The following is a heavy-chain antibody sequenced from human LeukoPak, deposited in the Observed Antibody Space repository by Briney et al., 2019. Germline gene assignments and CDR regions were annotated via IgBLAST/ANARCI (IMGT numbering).Heavy chain of an antibody. CDR3: ARSGGLQKFDY. J-gene: IGHJ4*02. Sequence: GGSLRLSCAASEFTISNYALHWVRQAPGRGLQWVAVISYDGNTIHYADSVKGRFIISRDTSKNTLYLQMNSLRAEDTAAYYCARSGGLQKFDYWGQGTLVTVSS. D-gene: IGHD4-11*01. V-gene: IGHV3-30-3*01. CDR2: ISYDGNTI. CDR1: EFTISNYA.